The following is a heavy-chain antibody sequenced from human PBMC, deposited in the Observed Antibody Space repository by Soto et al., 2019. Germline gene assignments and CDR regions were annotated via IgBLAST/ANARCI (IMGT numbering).Heavy chain of an antibody. Sequence: QVQLVESGGGVVQPGRSLRLSCAASGFTFSSYSMHWVRQAPGKGLEWVAVISYDGSNKYYADSVKGRFTISRDNSKNTLYLQMNSLRAEDTAVYYCAKEWVYDSSGWSFDYWGQGTLVTASS. D-gene: IGHD3-22*01. CDR2: ISYDGSNK. CDR3: AKEWVYDSSGWSFDY. CDR1: GFTFSSYS. J-gene: IGHJ4*02. V-gene: IGHV3-30*18.